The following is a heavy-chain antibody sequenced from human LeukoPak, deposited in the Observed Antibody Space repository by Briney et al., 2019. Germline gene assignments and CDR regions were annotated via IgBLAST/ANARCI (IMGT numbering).Heavy chain of an antibody. Sequence: GGSLRLSCAGSGFTFSSYWMSWVRQAPGKGLEWVSYISSSGDTIYYADSVKGRFTISRDNAKNSLYLQMNSLRAEDTAVYYCASMTPVTTSDYYYYMDVWGKGTTVTISS. CDR1: GFTFSSYW. V-gene: IGHV3-48*04. CDR2: ISSSGDTI. D-gene: IGHD4-17*01. J-gene: IGHJ6*03. CDR3: ASMTPVTTSDYYYYMDV.